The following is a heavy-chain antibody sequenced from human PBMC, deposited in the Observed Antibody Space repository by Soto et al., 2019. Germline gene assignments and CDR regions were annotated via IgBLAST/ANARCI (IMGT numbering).Heavy chain of an antibody. D-gene: IGHD5-12*01. CDR3: ARRGGYDEGGMVTHLGWFDP. V-gene: IGHV5-51*01. Sequence: GESLKISCKGSGYSFTSYWIGWVRQMPGKGLEWMGIIYPGDSDTRYSPSFQGQVTISADKSISTAYLQWSSLKASDTAMYYCARRGGYDEGGMVTHLGWFDPWGQGTLVTVSS. CDR1: GYSFTSYW. CDR2: IYPGDSDT. J-gene: IGHJ5*02.